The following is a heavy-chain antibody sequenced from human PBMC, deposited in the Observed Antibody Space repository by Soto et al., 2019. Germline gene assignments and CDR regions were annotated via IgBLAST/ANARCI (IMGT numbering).Heavy chain of an antibody. CDR1: GYSLTSYW. CDR2: IDPSDSYT. J-gene: IGHJ6*02. CDR3: PRLPPYSSGWYHYYYCMDV. D-gene: IGHD6-19*01. Sequence: GESLKISCKGSGYSLTSYWISWVRQMPGKGLEWMGRIDPSDSYTNYSPAFQGHVTISADKSMSTAYLQGSSRKASDTAMYYCPRLPPYSSGWYHYYYCMDVWGPGTTVTVSS. V-gene: IGHV5-10-1*01.